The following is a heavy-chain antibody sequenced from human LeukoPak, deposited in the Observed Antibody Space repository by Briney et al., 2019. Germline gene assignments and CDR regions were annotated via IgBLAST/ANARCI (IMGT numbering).Heavy chain of an antibody. V-gene: IGHV3-48*04. CDR2: ISSSGSTI. Sequence: PGGSLRLSCAASGFTFSSYAMHWVRQAPGKGLEWVSYISSSGSTIYYADSVKGRFTISRDNAKNSLYLQMNSLRAEDTAVYYCARVRHGGYGMDVWGQGTTVTVSS. CDR1: GFTFSSYA. J-gene: IGHJ6*02. CDR3: ARVRHGGYGMDV. D-gene: IGHD4-23*01.